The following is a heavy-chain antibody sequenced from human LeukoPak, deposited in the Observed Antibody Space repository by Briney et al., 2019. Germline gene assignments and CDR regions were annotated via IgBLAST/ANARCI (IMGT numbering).Heavy chain of an antibody. V-gene: IGHV4-38-2*01. CDR2: ISYSGST. J-gene: IGHJ4*02. Sequence: PETPSLTRAVSGFSISSVFYWGWVRQPPGKGREWIGSISYSGSTYYNPALQSRVTISVATSQHQFSLKLSSVAAADTAVYSCADDYCSGGSCYGYWGQGTLVTVSS. D-gene: IGHD2-15*01. CDR1: GFSISSVFY. CDR3: ADDYCSGGSCYGY.